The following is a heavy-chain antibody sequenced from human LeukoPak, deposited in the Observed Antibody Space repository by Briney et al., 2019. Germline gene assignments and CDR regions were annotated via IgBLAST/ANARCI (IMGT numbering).Heavy chain of an antibody. V-gene: IGHV1-69*04. J-gene: IGHJ5*02. CDR3: ARERYCSGGSCYLGWFDP. Sequence: SVKVSCKASGGTFSSYAISWVRQAPGQGLEWMGRIIPILGIANYAQKFQGRVTITADKSTSTAYMELSSLRSEDAAVYYCARERYCSGGSCYLGWFDPWGQGTLVTVSS. D-gene: IGHD2-15*01. CDR2: IIPILGIA. CDR1: GGTFSSYA.